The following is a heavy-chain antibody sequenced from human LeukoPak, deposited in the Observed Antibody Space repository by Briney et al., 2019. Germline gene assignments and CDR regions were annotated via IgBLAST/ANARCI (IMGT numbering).Heavy chain of an antibody. J-gene: IGHJ4*02. CDR1: GFTFSSYA. V-gene: IGHV3-48*04. Sequence: GGSLRLSCAASGFTFSSYAMSWVRQAPGKGLEWVSYINSGSTTIYYADSVKGRFTISRDNAKNSLYLQMNSLRAEDTAVYYCARDSSDFWSGYQYYYFDYWGQGTLVTVSS. D-gene: IGHD3-3*01. CDR2: INSGSTTI. CDR3: ARDSSDFWSGYQYYYFDY.